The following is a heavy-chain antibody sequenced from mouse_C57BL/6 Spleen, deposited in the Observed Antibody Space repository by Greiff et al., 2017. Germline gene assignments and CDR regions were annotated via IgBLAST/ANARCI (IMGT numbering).Heavy chain of an antibody. J-gene: IGHJ2*01. Sequence: VQLQQSGPELVKPGASVKMSCKASGYTFTDYNMYWVKQSPGKSLEWIGYINPNNGGTSYNQKFKGKATLTANKSSSTAYMELRRLTSEDSAVYYCARFSTVEGSYYFDDWGKGTTLTVSS. CDR2: INPNNGGT. D-gene: IGHD2-12*01. CDR3: ARFSTVEGSYYFDD. CDR1: GYTFTDYN. V-gene: IGHV1-22*01.